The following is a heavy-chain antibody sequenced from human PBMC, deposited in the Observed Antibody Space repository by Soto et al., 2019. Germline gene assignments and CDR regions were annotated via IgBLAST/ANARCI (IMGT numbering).Heavy chain of an antibody. CDR2: ISGYNGDT. V-gene: IGHV1-18*01. CDR1: GYTFTRYG. Sequence: QVQLVQSGAEVKKPGASVKVSCKASGYTFTRYGISWVRQAPGQGLEWMGWISGYNGDTKYAQKFQGRVTMTIDTSTTTAFMALRSLRSDDTDVYDGEKNAQPPYSDCGLDVWGQGTTVTVSS. CDR3: EKNAQPPYSDCGLDV. J-gene: IGHJ6*02.